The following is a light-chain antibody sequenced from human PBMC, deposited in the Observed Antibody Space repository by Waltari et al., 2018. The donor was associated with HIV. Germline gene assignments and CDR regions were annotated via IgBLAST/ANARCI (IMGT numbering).Light chain of an antibody. CDR2: KND. J-gene: IGLJ3*02. CDR1: NSNIGKTF. V-gene: IGLV1-47*01. CDR3: AAWDDRLRTWM. Sequence: QSVLTQPPSASGTPAQRVIVSCSGSNSNIGKTFLYWYQHLPGTTPKPLLDKNDQRPSGVPDRFSGSKSGTSASLAISGLQSDDEADYYCAAWDDRLRTWMFGGGTKLTVL.